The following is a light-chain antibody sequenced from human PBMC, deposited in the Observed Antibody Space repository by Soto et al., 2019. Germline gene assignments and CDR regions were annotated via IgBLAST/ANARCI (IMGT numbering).Light chain of an antibody. J-gene: IGLJ1*01. Sequence: QSALTQPPSASGSVGQSVTISCTGTSSDVGAYNYVSWYQQHPGKAPKLMIYEVSKRPSGVPDRFSGSKSGYTASLTVSGLQAEDVADYYCSSHAGNNNYVFGTGTKLTVL. CDR2: EVS. CDR1: SSDVGAYNY. V-gene: IGLV2-8*01. CDR3: SSHAGNNNYV.